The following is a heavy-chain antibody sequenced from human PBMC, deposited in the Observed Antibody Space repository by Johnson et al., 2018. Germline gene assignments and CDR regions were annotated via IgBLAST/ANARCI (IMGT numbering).Heavy chain of an antibody. D-gene: IGHD1-1*01. Sequence: VQLLESGGGLVHPGRSLRLSCAVSGFRFSDYYMSWSRQAPGKGLEWLSSISGDGLTIYYADSVRGRFTISRDNARSSLYLQMNGLRDEDTAVYYWGRVGNGHLGGYFDYWGQGTLVTGSS. J-gene: IGHJ4*02. V-gene: IGHV3-11*01. CDR1: GFRFSDYY. CDR2: ISGDGLTI. CDR3: GRVGNGHLGGYFDY.